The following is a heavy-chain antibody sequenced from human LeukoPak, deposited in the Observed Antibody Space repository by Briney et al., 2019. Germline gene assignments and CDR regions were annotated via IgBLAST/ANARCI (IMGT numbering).Heavy chain of an antibody. J-gene: IGHJ5*02. D-gene: IGHD3-16*01. V-gene: IGHV3-30*03. CDR1: GFTFSSYG. Sequence: PGGSLRLSCAASGFTFSSYGMHWVRQAPGKGLEWVAVISYDGSNKYYADSVKGRFTISRDNSKNTLYLQMNSLRAEDTAVYYCARDGDWFDPWGQGTLVTVSS. CDR3: ARDGDWFDP. CDR2: ISYDGSNK.